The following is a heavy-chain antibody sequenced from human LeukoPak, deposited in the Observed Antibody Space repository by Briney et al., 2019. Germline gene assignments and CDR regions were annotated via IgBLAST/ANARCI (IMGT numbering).Heavy chain of an antibody. D-gene: IGHD3-3*01. CDR1: GFTFSSYG. CDR3: ARDTGRIFGVVNTYLFDP. V-gene: IGHV3-33*01. CDR2: IWYDGSNK. J-gene: IGHJ5*02. Sequence: GRSLRLSCAASGFTFSSYGMHWVRQAPGKGLEWVAVIWYDGSNKYYADSVKGRFTISGDNSKNTLYLQMNSLRAEDTAVYYCARDTGRIFGVVNTYLFDPWGQGTLVTVSS.